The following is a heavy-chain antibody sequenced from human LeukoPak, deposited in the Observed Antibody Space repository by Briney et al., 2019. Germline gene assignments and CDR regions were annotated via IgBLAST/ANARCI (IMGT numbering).Heavy chain of an antibody. J-gene: IGHJ3*02. CDR2: ISNSGNPI. D-gene: IGHD5-18*01. V-gene: IGHV3-48*03. CDR3: ARVLGYLSAFDI. CDR1: GFTFSSYA. Sequence: GGSLRLSCAASGFTFSSYAMSWVRQAPGKGLEWVSYISNSGNPIYYADSVKGRFTISRDNAKNSLYLQMNSLRAEDTAVYYCARVLGYLSAFDIWGQGTMVTVSP.